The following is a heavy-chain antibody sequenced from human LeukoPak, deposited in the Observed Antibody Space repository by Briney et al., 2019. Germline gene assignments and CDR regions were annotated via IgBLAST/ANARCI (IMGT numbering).Heavy chain of an antibody. CDR2: LYSGGGA. D-gene: IGHD3-9*01. V-gene: IGHV3-66*01. Sequence: GGSLRLSCAASGFSVNTNYMTWVRQAPGKGLEWVSVLYSGGGAYYADSVKDRFTISRDYSQNTLLLQMNSLRAEDTALYYCARGKTSDDIIEDAFDIWGQGTMVAVSS. CDR3: ARGKTSDDIIEDAFDI. CDR1: GFSVNTNY. J-gene: IGHJ3*02.